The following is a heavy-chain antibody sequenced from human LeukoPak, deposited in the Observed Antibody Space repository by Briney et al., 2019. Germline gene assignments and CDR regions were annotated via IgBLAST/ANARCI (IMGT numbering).Heavy chain of an antibody. D-gene: IGHD1-14*01. Sequence: GGSLRLSCAASGLTFRSYWMSWVRQAPGKGLEWVANIKPDGREKYYVDSVKGRFTISRDNSKNTLYLQMNSLRAEDTAVYYCARGGSDAFDIWGQGTMVTVSS. CDR3: ARGGSDAFDI. CDR2: IKPDGREK. J-gene: IGHJ3*02. CDR1: GLTFRSYW. V-gene: IGHV3-7*03.